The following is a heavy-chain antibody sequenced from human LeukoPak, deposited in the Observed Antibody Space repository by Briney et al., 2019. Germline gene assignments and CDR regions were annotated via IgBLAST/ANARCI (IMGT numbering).Heavy chain of an antibody. J-gene: IGHJ4*02. Sequence: GASVTVSCTASGCTFTGYYMHWVRQAPGQGLEWMGCINPNSGGTNYAQKFQGRVTMTRDTSISTAYMELSRLRSDDTAVYYCARVPGESGSYDYWGQGTLVTVSS. D-gene: IGHD1-26*01. CDR1: GCTFTGYY. CDR2: INPNSGGT. V-gene: IGHV1-2*02. CDR3: ARVPGESGSYDY.